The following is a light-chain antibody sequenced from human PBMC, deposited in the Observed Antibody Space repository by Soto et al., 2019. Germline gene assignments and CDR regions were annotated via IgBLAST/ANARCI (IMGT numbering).Light chain of an antibody. V-gene: IGKV1-5*03. CDR1: RSIDTL. J-gene: IGKJ1*01. CDR3: LQYYDYRT. Sequence: DIQMTPSPSTLSAFVGARVTITCRASRSIDTLLAWFQQKPGKAPEILIYKASSLESGIPSRFSGSGSGTEFTLTISSLQPDDFATYYCLQYYDYRTFGQGTKVDIK. CDR2: KAS.